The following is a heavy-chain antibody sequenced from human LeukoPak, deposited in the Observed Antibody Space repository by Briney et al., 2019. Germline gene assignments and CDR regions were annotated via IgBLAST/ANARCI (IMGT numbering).Heavy chain of an antibody. CDR3: ARGATAGRFSLRPTGTYYMDV. D-gene: IGHD6-13*01. Sequence: ASVKVSCKASGYTFTGYYMHWVRQAPGQGLEWMGWINPNSGGTNCAQKFQGRVTMTRDTSINTAYMELSSLRFDDTAVYYCARGATAGRFSLRPTGTYYMDVWGKGTTVTVSS. V-gene: IGHV1-2*02. CDR1: GYTFTGYY. CDR2: INPNSGGT. J-gene: IGHJ6*03.